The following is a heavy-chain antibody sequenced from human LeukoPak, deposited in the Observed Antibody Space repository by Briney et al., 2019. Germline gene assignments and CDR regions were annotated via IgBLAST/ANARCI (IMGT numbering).Heavy chain of an antibody. CDR2: ISSSGSTI. CDR1: GFTLSDFS. CDR3: AELGITMIGGV. D-gene: IGHD3-10*02. V-gene: IGHV3-48*04. Sequence: GGSLRLSCAASGFTLSDFSMNWVRQAPGKGLEWVSYISSSGSTIYYADSVKGRFTISRDNAENSLYLQMNSLRAEDTAVYYCAELGITMIGGVWGKGTTVTISS. J-gene: IGHJ6*04.